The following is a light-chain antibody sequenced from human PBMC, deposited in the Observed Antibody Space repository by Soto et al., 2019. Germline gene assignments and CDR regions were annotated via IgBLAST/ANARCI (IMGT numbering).Light chain of an antibody. Sequence: IQMTQSPSSLSASVGDTISITCRSFQTIRKSLNWYQQRPGKAPKLLIFGASSLHNGVPPRFSGLGSGTHFTLTISSLQPEDSAAYYCLQDYNYPFTFGQGTKVDI. CDR1: QTIRKS. J-gene: IGKJ2*01. V-gene: IGKV1-6*01. CDR2: GAS. CDR3: LQDYNYPFT.